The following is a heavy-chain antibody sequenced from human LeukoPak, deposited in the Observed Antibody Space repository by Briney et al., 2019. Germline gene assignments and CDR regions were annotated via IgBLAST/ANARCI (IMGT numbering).Heavy chain of an antibody. D-gene: IGHD2-2*01. CDR3: VRDPRPHFYCTTPSCSQAY. CDR2: IKEDGSEK. Sequence: PGGSLRLSCAASGFRATIYWMSWVRQAPGKGLECAATIKEDGSEKFYVDSVKGRFTISRDNAKNSLYLQMNSLRVEDTAIYYCVRDPRPHFYCTTPSCSQAYWGQGTLVTVSS. CDR1: GFRATIYW. V-gene: IGHV3-7*01. J-gene: IGHJ4*02.